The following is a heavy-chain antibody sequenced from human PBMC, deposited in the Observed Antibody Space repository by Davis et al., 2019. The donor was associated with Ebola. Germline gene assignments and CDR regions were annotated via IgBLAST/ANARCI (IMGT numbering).Heavy chain of an antibody. CDR2: INHSGST. CDR3: ARGLSHSSGHFHV. J-gene: IGHJ6*02. V-gene: IGHV4-34*01. D-gene: IGHD6-19*01. Sequence: MPSETLSLTCAVYGGSSSGSYWSWIRQPPGKGLEWIGEINHSGSTNYNPSLKSRVTISADTSKNSVSLSLSSVTAADTATYYCARGLSHSSGHFHVWGPGTTVTVSS. CDR1: GGSSSGSY.